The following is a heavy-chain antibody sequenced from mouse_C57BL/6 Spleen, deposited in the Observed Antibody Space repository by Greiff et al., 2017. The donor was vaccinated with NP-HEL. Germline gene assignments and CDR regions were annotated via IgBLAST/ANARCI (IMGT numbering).Heavy chain of an antibody. D-gene: IGHD5-1*01. J-gene: IGHJ2*01. CDR3: ARGVPVDY. Sequence: QVQLQQPGAELVRPGTSVKLSCKASGYTFTSYWMHWVKQRPGQGLEWIGVIDPSDSYTNYNQKFKDKATLTVDTSSSTAYMQLSSLTSEDSAVYYCARGVPVDYWGQGTTLTVSS. CDR2: IDPSDSYT. CDR1: GYTFTSYW. V-gene: IGHV1-59*01.